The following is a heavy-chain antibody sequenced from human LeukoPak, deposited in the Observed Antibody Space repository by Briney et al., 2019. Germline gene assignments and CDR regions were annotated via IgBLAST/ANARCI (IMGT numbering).Heavy chain of an antibody. CDR2: ISGGST. V-gene: IGHV3-38-3*01. CDR1: GFTVSSNE. CDR3: ARSDYGSGSYSFDY. D-gene: IGHD3-10*01. J-gene: IGHJ4*02. Sequence: PGGSLRLSCAASGFTVSSNEMSWVRQAPGKGLEWVSSISGGSTYYADSRKGRFTISRDNSKNTLHLQMNSLRVEDTAVYYCARSDYGSGSYSFDYWGQGTLVTVSS.